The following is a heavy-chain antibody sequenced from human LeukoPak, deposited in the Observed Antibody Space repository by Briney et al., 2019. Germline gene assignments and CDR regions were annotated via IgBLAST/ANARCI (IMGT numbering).Heavy chain of an antibody. D-gene: IGHD4-17*01. CDR2: ISGSGGST. Sequence: PGGSLRLSCAASGFTFSSYAMSWVRQAPGKGLEWVSAISGSGGSTYYADSVKGRFTISRDNSKNTLYLQMNSLRAEDTAVYYCAKVPILGDYVPYYFDYWGQGTLVTVSS. J-gene: IGHJ4*02. CDR1: GFTFSSYA. CDR3: AKVPILGDYVPYYFDY. V-gene: IGHV3-23*01.